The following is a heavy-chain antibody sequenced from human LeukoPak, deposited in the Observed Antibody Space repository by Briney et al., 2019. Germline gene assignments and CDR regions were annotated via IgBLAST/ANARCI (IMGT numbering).Heavy chain of an antibody. D-gene: IGHD3-3*01. CDR2: IYYSGST. J-gene: IGHJ5*02. V-gene: IGHV4-59*12. CDR3: ARDTPPYYDFWSGYYSTPYWFDP. CDR1: GGSISSYY. Sequence: SETLSLTCTVSGGSISSYYWSWIRQPPGKGLEWIGYIYYSGSTNYNPSLKSRVTISVDTSKNQFSLKLSSVTAADTAVYYCARDTPPYYDFWSGYYSTPYWFDPWGQGTLVTVSS.